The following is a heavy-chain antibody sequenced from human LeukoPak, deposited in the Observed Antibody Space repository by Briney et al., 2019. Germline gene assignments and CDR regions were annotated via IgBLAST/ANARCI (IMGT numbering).Heavy chain of an antibody. V-gene: IGHV4-59*08. CDR2: IYYSGST. CDR1: GGSISSYY. J-gene: IGHJ4*02. CDR3: ARHPRHFNFDC. Sequence: SETLSLTCTVSGGSISSYYWSWIRQPPGKGLEWIGYIYYSGSTNYNPSLKSRVSISVDTSKNQFSLKLSSVTAADTAVYYCARHPRHFNFDCWGLGTLVTVSS.